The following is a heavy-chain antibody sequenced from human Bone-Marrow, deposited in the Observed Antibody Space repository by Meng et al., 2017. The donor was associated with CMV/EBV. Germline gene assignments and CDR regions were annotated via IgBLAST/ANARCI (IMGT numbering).Heavy chain of an antibody. CDR2: THTSGNT. D-gene: IGHD1-1*01. CDR3: ARGDRVELEPFDY. Sequence: HVRLQESGPGLVKPSQILSLTCTVSGGSISSGSYYWNWIRQPAGKGLEWIGRTHTSGNTNYNPSPKSRVTISVDTSKNQLSLKVTSVTAADTAVYYCARGDRVELEPFDYWGRGILVTVSS. CDR1: GGSISSGSYY. J-gene: IGHJ4*02. V-gene: IGHV4-61*02.